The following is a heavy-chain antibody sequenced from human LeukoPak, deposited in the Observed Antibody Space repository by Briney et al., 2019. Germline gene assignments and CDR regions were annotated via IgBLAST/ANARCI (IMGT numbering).Heavy chain of an antibody. D-gene: IGHD3-22*01. Sequence: GGSLRLSCAASGFTFSSYSMNWVRQAPGKGLEWVSSISSSSSYIYYADSAKGRFTISRDNAKNSLYLQMNSLRAEDTAVYYCARSPTYYYDSSGHDAFDIWGQGTMVTVSS. CDR1: GFTFSSYS. CDR2: ISSSSSYI. CDR3: ARSPTYYYDSSGHDAFDI. V-gene: IGHV3-21*01. J-gene: IGHJ3*02.